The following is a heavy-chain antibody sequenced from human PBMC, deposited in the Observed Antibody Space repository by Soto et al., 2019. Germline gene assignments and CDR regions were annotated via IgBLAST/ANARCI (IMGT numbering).Heavy chain of an antibody. CDR1: GFTCNDYA. CDR3: PNDFDSDGYSYYIDY. Sequence: PGGSLRLSCAASGFTCNDYAMHWVRQAPGQGLEWVSLISWDGENEFYAASVKGRFTISRDNSNDILYLQMNSLRGEGSALYYCPNDFDSDGYSYYIDYWGQGTMGTVSA. J-gene: IGHJ4*02. V-gene: IGHV3-43D*04. CDR2: ISWDGENE. D-gene: IGHD3-10*01.